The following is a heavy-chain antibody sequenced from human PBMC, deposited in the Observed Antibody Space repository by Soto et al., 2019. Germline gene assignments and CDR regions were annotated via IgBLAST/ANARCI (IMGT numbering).Heavy chain of an antibody. CDR1: GGSFSGYY. Sequence: SETLSLTCAVYGGSFSGYYWSWIRQPPGKGLEWIGEINHSGSTNYNPSLKSRVTISVDTSKNQFSLKLSSVTAADTAVYYCARVKRYCSSTSCRQRTNYFDYWGQGTLVTVSS. V-gene: IGHV4-34*01. D-gene: IGHD2-2*01. CDR2: INHSGST. CDR3: ARVKRYCSSTSCRQRTNYFDY. J-gene: IGHJ4*02.